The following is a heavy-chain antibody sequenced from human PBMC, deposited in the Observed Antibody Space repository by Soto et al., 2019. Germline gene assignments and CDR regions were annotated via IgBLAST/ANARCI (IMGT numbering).Heavy chain of an antibody. V-gene: IGHV2-5*02. J-gene: IGHJ4*02. Sequence: QITLKESGPTLVKPGQTLTLTCSFSGFSLSTSGVGVGWIRQPPGKALEWLAVIYWDDDKRYNPSLKSRLTNPKDPSNPQVVLIVTNMDPVETATYSCGHSRGGTIWDGGYFDYWGQGALVTVSS. CDR1: GFSLSTSGVG. CDR3: GHSRGGTIWDGGYFDY. CDR2: IYWDDDK. D-gene: IGHD1-26*01.